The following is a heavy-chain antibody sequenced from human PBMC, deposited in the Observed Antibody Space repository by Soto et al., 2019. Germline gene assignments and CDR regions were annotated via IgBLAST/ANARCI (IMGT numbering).Heavy chain of an antibody. D-gene: IGHD2-2*01. CDR1: GFTFSSYA. J-gene: IGHJ4*02. V-gene: IGHV3-23*01. CDR3: ARAPTKRDIVVVPAAMYYFDY. Sequence: GGSLRLSCAASGFTFSSYAMSWVRQAPGKGLEWVSAISGSGGSTYYADSVKGRFTISRDNSKNTLYLQMNSLRAENTAVYYCARAPTKRDIVVVPAAMYYFDYWGQGTLVTVSS. CDR2: ISGSGGST.